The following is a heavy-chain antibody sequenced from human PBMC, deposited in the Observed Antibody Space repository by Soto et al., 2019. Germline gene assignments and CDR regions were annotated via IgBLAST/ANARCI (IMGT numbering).Heavy chain of an antibody. Sequence: ASVKVSCKASGYTFTGYYMHWVRQAPGQGLEWMGWINPNSGGTNYAQKFQGWVTMTRDTSISTAYMELSRLRSDDTAVYYCARDRTYYYGSEPGYYYYGMGVWGQGTTVTVSS. D-gene: IGHD3-10*01. CDR3: ARDRTYYYGSEPGYYYYGMGV. V-gene: IGHV1-2*04. CDR2: INPNSGGT. CDR1: GYTFTGYY. J-gene: IGHJ6*02.